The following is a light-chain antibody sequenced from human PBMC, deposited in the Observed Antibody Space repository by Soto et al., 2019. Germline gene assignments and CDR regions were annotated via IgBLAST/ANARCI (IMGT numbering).Light chain of an antibody. Sequence: PGERATLSVRVSQSVTSNQLAWFQQKPGQAPRLLIYCASTRATGIPDRFSGSGSGTDFTLTISRLEAEDFAVYYCQQYGGLPRTFGQGTKVDIK. CDR1: QSVTSNQ. CDR2: CAS. CDR3: QQYGGLPRT. V-gene: IGKV3-20*01. J-gene: IGKJ1*01.